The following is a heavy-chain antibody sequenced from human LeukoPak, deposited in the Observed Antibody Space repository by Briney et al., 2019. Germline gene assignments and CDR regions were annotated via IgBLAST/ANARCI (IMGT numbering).Heavy chain of an antibody. V-gene: IGHV1-24*01. CDR1: GYTLTELS. CDR2: FDPEDGET. CDR3: ATAPLTGDFFDY. Sequence: ASVKVSCKVSGYTLTELSMHWVRQAPGKGLEWMGGFDPEDGETIYAQKFQGRVTMTEDTSTDTAYMELSSLRSEDTAVYYCATAPLTGDFFDYWGQGTLVTVSS. J-gene: IGHJ4*02. D-gene: IGHD7-27*01.